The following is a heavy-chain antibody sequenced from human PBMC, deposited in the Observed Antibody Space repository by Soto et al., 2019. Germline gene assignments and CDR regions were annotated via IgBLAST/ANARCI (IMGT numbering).Heavy chain of an antibody. CDR2: INPVDSDT. Sequence: GESLKISCQGFGYSFTSFWIGWVRQMPGKGLEWMGRINPVDSDTTYSPSFQGHVTFSADKSITTAYLQWRSLEASDTAIYYCATQGLTTYYFGYWGQGTLVTVSS. CDR1: GYSFTSFW. CDR3: ATQGLTTYYFGY. V-gene: IGHV5-10-1*01. J-gene: IGHJ4*02.